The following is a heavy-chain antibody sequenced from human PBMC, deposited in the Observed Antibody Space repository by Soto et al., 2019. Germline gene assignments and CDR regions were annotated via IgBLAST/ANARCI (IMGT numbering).Heavy chain of an antibody. CDR1: GGSVSSGSYY. CDR3: AREQTGGLLFDN. D-gene: IGHD1-26*01. V-gene: IGHV4-61*01. J-gene: IGHJ4*02. Sequence: QVQLQESGPGLVKPSETLSLTCTVSGGSVSSGSYYWSWIRQPPGKRLEWIGYVYYSGSTNYNPSLKGRVTISVDTSKNQFSLKLSSVTAADTAVYYCAREQTGGLLFDNWGQGTLVTVSS. CDR2: VYYSGST.